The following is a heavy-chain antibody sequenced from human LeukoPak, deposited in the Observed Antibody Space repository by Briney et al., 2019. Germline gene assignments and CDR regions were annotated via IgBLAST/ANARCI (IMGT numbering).Heavy chain of an antibody. CDR1: GGSISSSSYY. Sequence: SETLSLTCTVSGGSISSSSYYWGWIRQPPGKGLEWIGSIYYSGSTYYNPSLKSRVTISVGTSKNQFSLKLSSVTAADTAVYYCARDLVVVVPGHYYYGMDVWGKGTTVTVSS. J-gene: IGHJ6*04. D-gene: IGHD2-2*01. CDR2: IYYSGST. V-gene: IGHV4-39*07. CDR3: ARDLVVVVPGHYYYGMDV.